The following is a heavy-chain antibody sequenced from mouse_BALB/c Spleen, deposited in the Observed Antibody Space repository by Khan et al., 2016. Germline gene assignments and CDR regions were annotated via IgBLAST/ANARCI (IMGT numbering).Heavy chain of an antibody. D-gene: IGHD2-1*01. CDR3: AREGGNYVWFAY. V-gene: IGHV1-39*01. Sequence: EVQLQESGPEVEKPGASVKISCKASGYSFTDYNMNWVKQSNGKSLEWIGNIDPYFGSTSYNQKFKGKATLTVDTSSSTAYMQLKSLTSEDSSVYYCAREGGNYVWFAYWGQGTLVTVSA. J-gene: IGHJ3*01. CDR2: IDPYFGST. CDR1: GYSFTDYN.